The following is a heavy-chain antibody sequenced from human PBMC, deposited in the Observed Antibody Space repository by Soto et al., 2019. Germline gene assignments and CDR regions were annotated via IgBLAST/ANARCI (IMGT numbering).Heavy chain of an antibody. V-gene: IGHV4-61*08. CDR2: IYYSGST. J-gene: IGHJ5*02. Sequence: SETLSLTCTVSGGSISSGGYYWSWIRQHPGKGLEWIGYIYYSGSTNYNPSLKSRVTISVDTSKNQFSLKLSSVTAADTAVYYCARDNNYGDYNWFDPWGQGTLVTVSS. CDR3: ARDNNYGDYNWFDP. D-gene: IGHD4-17*01. CDR1: GGSISSGGYY.